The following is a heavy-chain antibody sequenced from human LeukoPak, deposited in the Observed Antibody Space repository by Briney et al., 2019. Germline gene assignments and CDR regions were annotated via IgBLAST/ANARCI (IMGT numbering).Heavy chain of an antibody. CDR2: ISGSGGST. D-gene: IGHD4-23*01. Sequence: PGGSLRLSCAASGFTFSSYAMSWVRQAPGEGLEWVSAISGSGGSTYYADSVKGRFTISRDNSKNTLYLQMNSLRAEGTAVYYCAKEFRGGLYFDYWGQGTLVTVSS. V-gene: IGHV3-23*01. CDR1: GFTFSSYA. J-gene: IGHJ4*02. CDR3: AKEFRGGLYFDY.